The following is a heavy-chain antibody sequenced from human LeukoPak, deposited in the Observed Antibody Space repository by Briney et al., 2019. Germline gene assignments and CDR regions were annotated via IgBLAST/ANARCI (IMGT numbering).Heavy chain of an antibody. D-gene: IGHD3-10*01. Sequence: PGKSLRLSCAASGFTFSSYSMNWVRQAPGKGLEWVSSISSSSSYIYYADSVKGRFTISRDNAKNSLYLQMNSLRAEDTAVYYCARVGSDRTHRDPSDYWDQGTLVTVSS. CDR1: GFTFSSYS. V-gene: IGHV3-21*01. J-gene: IGHJ4*02. CDR2: ISSSSSYI. CDR3: ARVGSDRTHRDPSDY.